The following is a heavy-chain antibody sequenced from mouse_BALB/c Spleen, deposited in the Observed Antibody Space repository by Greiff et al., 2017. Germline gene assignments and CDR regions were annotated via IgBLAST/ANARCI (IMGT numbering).Heavy chain of an antibody. Sequence: EVKLMESGGGLVKPGGSLKLSCAASGFTFSSYTMSWVRQTPEKRLGWVATIRSGGSYTYYPDSVKGRFTISRDNAKNTLYLQMSSLKSEDTAMYYCTRDGEYGSFDYWGQGTTLTVSS. CDR3: TRDGEYGSFDY. J-gene: IGHJ2*01. V-gene: IGHV5-6-4*01. CDR1: GFTFSSYT. CDR2: IRSGGSYT. D-gene: IGHD2-10*02.